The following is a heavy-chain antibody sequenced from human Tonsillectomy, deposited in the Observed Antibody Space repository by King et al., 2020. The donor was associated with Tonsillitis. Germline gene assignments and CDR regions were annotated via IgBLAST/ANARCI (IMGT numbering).Heavy chain of an antibody. D-gene: IGHD2-15*01. V-gene: IGHV4-38-2*02. CDR3: ARDAPRPYCSGGSCYFKLDY. J-gene: IGHJ4*02. Sequence: VQLQESGPGLVKPSETLSLTCAVSGYSISSGYYWGWIRQPPGKGLEWIGSIYHSGSTYYNPSLKSGVTISVDTSKNQFSLKLSSVTAADTAVYYCARDAPRPYCSGGSCYFKLDYWGQGTLVTVSS. CDR1: GYSISSGYY. CDR2: IYHSGST.